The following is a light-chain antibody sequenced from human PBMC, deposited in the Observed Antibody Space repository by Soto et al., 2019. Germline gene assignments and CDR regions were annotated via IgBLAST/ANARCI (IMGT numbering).Light chain of an antibody. J-gene: IGLJ2*01. V-gene: IGLV1-36*01. CDR2: YDD. CDR1: SSNIGNNA. Sequence: QLVLTQPPSVSEAPRQRVTISCSGSSSNIGNNAVNWYQQLPGKAPKLLIYYDDLLPSGVSDRFSGSKSGTSASLAISGLQSEDEADYYCAAWDDSLNGVVFGGGTNLTVL. CDR3: AAWDDSLNGVV.